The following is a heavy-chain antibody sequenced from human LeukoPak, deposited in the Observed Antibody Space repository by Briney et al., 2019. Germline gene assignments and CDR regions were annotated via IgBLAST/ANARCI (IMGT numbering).Heavy chain of an antibody. V-gene: IGHV1-46*01. J-gene: IGHJ6*02. CDR3: ARRSSNYYYNMDV. Sequence: ASVKVSCKASGYTFTSYFIHWVRQAPGQGLEWMGIINPSGGSTNYAQKFQGRVSMTRDTSTSTVYMELSSLRSEDTAVYYCARRSSNYYYNMDVWGQGTTVTVSS. D-gene: IGHD6-6*01. CDR2: INPSGGST. CDR1: GYTFTSYF.